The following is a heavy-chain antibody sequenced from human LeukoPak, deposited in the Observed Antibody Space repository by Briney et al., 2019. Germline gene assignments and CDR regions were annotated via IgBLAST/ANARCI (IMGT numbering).Heavy chain of an antibody. J-gene: IGHJ5*02. Sequence: AETLSLTCTVSGGSISIYYWSWIRQPPGKGLEWIGYIYYSGSTNYNPSLKSRVTISVDTSKNQFSLKLSSVTAADTAVYYCARRGPGTIWEVWFDPWGQGTLVTVSS. CDR3: ARRGPGTIWEVWFDP. D-gene: IGHD1-7*01. V-gene: IGHV4-59*01. CDR2: IYYSGST. CDR1: GGSISIYY.